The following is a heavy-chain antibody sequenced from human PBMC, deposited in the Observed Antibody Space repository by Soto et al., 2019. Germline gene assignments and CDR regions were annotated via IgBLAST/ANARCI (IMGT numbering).Heavy chain of an antibody. V-gene: IGHV2-5*01. CDR2: IHWNDDK. CDR3: AHTKDSSGFVNS. J-gene: IGHJ4*02. Sequence: GPTLLNPTLSLPVTCSFSGFSLSVYGVRVIWFRQPPGETLEWLALIHWNDDKRYSPYLKSRLTITKDTSKNQVVLKLTNLDPLDTGTYLCAHTKDSSGFVNSWGRGILVTVSS. CDR1: GFSLSVYGVR. D-gene: IGHD3-22*01.